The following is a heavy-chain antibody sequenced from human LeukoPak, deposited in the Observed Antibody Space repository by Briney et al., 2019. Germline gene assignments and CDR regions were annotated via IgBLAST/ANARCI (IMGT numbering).Heavy chain of an antibody. V-gene: IGHV1-69*01. D-gene: IGHD6-19*01. J-gene: IGHJ1*01. CDR2: IIPIFGTA. CDR1: GGTFINYA. CDR3: ARILSSSWYEYFHH. Sequence: SVKVSCKASGGTFINYASSWVRRAPGQGLEWMGAIIPIFGTANYAQKFQGRVTITADESTSTAYMELSSLRSEDTAVYYCARILSSSWYEYFHHWGQGTLVTVSS.